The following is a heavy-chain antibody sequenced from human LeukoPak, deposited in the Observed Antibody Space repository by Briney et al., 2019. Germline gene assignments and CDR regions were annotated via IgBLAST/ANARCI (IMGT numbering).Heavy chain of an antibody. CDR3: ARGYRGYSYAYAWFDY. V-gene: IGHV4-34*01. CDR2: INHSGST. CDR1: GGSFSGYY. D-gene: IGHD5-18*01. Sequence: PSETLSLTCAVYGGSFSGYYWSWIRHPPGKGLEWIGEINHSGSTNYNPSLKSRVTISVDTSKKQFSLKLSSVTAADTALYYCARGYRGYSYAYAWFDYWGQGTLVTVSS. J-gene: IGHJ4*02.